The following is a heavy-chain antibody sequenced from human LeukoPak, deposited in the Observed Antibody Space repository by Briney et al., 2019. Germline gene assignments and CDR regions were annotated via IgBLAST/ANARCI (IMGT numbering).Heavy chain of an antibody. CDR3: ASVSGGDDFDI. CDR2: IYSGGST. J-gene: IGHJ3*02. V-gene: IGHV3-66*01. CDR1: GFTVSSHY. D-gene: IGHD1-26*01. Sequence: PGGSLRLSCAASGFTVSSHYMSWVRQPAGKGLEWVSVIYSGGSTYYAASVKGRFTISRDNSKNTLYLQMNSLRAEDTAVYYCASVSGGDDFDIWGQGTMVTVPS.